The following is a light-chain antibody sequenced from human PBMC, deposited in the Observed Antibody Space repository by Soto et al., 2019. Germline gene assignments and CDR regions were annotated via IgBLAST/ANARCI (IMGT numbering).Light chain of an antibody. J-gene: IGKJ4*01. Sequence: EIVMTQSPATLSVSPGERATLSCRASQNINNNLAWYQQKPGQGPRLLIYGASSRATGIPAWFSGSGSGTGFTLTISSLQSEDFAIYYCQQYNNWPLTFGGGTKVEIK. CDR2: GAS. V-gene: IGKV3-15*01. CDR3: QQYNNWPLT. CDR1: QNINNN.